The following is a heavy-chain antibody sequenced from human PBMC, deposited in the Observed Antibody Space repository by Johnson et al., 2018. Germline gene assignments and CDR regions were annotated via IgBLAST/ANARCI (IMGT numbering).Heavy chain of an antibody. CDR1: GFTFSNFA. Sequence: QVQLVQSGGGVVQPGRSLRVSCAASGFTFSNFAMHWVRQAPGKGLEWVAVISYDGSNKYYAASVKGRFNISRDNSKNTLYCRMNSLRAEDTAFYYCAKVPLAVDPVRVPEAFDVWCQGTRVSVSS. J-gene: IGHJ3*01. CDR3: AKVPLAVDPVRVPEAFDV. CDR2: ISYDGSNK. D-gene: IGHD3-10*01. V-gene: IGHV3-30*18.